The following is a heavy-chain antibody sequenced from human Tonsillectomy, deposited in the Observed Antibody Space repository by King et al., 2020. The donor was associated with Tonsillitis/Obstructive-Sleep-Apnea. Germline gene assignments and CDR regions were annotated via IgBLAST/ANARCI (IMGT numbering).Heavy chain of an antibody. CDR3: IKGGVATILPFDY. J-gene: IGHJ4*02. D-gene: IGHD5-12*01. V-gene: IGHV3-7*03. CDR1: GFTFSSYW. CDR2: IKQDGSEK. Sequence: VQLVESGGGLVQPGGSLRLSCAASGFTFSSYWMSWVRQAPGKGLEWVANIKQDGSEKYYVDSMKGRFTISRDNAKNSLYLQMNSLRAEDTAFYYCIKGGVATILPFDYWGQGTLVTVSS.